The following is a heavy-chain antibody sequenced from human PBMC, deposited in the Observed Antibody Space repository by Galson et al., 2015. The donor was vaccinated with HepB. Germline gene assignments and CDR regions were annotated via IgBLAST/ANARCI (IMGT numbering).Heavy chain of an antibody. CDR1: GYTFARYW. CDR3: TRHLNYYDSSGYFPLDY. V-gene: IGHV5-51*01. J-gene: IGHJ4*02. Sequence: QSGAEVKKPGESLKISCQGSGYTFARYWIGWVRQMPGKGLEWTGIIYPGDSDTRYNPSFQGQVTISADKSISTAYLQWSSLKASDTAMYYCTRHLNYYDSSGYFPLDYWGQGTLVTVSS. D-gene: IGHD3-22*01. CDR2: IYPGDSDT.